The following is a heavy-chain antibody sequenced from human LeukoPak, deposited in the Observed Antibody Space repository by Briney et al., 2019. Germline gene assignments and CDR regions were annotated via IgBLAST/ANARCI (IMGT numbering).Heavy chain of an antibody. V-gene: IGHV4-34*01. D-gene: IGHD5-24*01. CDR2: INHSGSN. CDR1: GGSFSGYY. CDR3: ARRVWRWLQRHDPFDI. J-gene: IGHJ3*02. Sequence: PSETLSLTCAVSGGSFSGYYWSWIRQPPGKGLEWVREINHSGSNNYNPSLKSRVTLSDDTSKNQYSLKLRSVTAAATAVYYCARRVWRWLQRHDPFDIWGQGTILTVSS.